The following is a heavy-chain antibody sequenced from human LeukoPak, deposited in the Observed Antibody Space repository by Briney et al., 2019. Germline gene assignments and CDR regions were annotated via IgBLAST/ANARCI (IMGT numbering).Heavy chain of an antibody. Sequence: GGSLRLSCAASGFTFSSYSMNWVRQAPGKGLEWVSSISSSSSYICYADSVKGRFTISRDNAKNSLYLQMNSLRAEDTAVFYCATNDYGASDYWGQGTLVTVSS. CDR3: ATNDYGASDY. J-gene: IGHJ4*02. CDR2: ISSSSSYI. D-gene: IGHD4-17*01. V-gene: IGHV3-21*01. CDR1: GFTFSSYS.